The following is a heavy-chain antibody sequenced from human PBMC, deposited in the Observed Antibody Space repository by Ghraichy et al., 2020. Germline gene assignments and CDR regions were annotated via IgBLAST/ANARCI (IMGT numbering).Heavy chain of an antibody. J-gene: IGHJ6*02. V-gene: IGHV4-39*01. CDR1: GGSIRSSAYY. Sequence: GSLSLTCTVSGGSIRSSAYYWGWIRQFQGKGLEWIGSIYYIGNTYYNPSLKSRITISVDTSSKQFSLNLTSVTAADTAVYYCTRGRRREYYQYELDVWGQGTTVTVSS. CDR2: IYYIGNT. CDR3: TRGRRREYYQYELDV. D-gene: IGHD2/OR15-2a*01.